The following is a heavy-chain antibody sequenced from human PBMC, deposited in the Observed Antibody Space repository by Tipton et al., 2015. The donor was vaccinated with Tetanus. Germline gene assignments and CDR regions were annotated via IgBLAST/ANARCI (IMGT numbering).Heavy chain of an antibody. V-gene: IGHV1-3*01. CDR1: GYSSSRYG. CDR2: MNAGNGKT. J-gene: IGHJ4*02. D-gene: IGHD2-2*01. CDR3: ARDFDGDIVVGYYFDY. Sequence: QLVQSGAEVKRPGASVKVSCKASGYSSSRYGMHWLRQAPGQRLEWMGRMNAGNGKTTYSQKFQGRVSITWDTSASTVYMELSSLRFEDTALYYCARDFDGDIVVGYYFDYWGQGTLVSVSS.